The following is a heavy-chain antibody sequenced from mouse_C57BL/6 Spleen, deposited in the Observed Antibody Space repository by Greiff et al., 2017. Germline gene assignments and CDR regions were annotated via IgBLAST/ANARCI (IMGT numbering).Heavy chain of an antibody. CDR2: ISSGSSTI. CDR1: GFTFSDYG. D-gene: IGHD2-5*01. CDR3: AGGYSNYYFDY. V-gene: IGHV5-17*01. Sequence: EVKLVESGGGLVKPGGSLKLSCAASGFTFSDYGMHWVRQAPEKGLEWVAYISSGSSTIYYADTVKGRFTISRDNAKNTLFLQLTSLRSEDTAMYYCAGGYSNYYFDYWGQGTTLTVSS. J-gene: IGHJ2*01.